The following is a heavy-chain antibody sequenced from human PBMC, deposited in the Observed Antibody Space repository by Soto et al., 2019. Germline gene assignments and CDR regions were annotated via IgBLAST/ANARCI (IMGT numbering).Heavy chain of an antibody. CDR3: ARATTSSANIVLLVYAVGMDV. J-gene: IGHJ6*02. D-gene: IGHD2-8*01. CDR1: GYTFTGYY. CDR2: INPNSGGT. Sequence: ASLKVSCKASGYTFTGYYMDCERQAPGQGLDWMGWINPNSGGTNYAQKFQGRVTMTRDTSISTAYMELSRLRSDDTAVYHCARATTSSANIVLLVYAVGMDVWGQGTTVTVSS. V-gene: IGHV1-2*02.